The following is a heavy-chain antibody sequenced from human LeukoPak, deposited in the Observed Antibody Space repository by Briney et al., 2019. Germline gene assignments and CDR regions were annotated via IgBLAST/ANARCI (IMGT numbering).Heavy chain of an antibody. CDR3: ARGSSSWMDYYMDV. CDR1: GGSLSSGGYS. CDR2: IYYSGST. J-gene: IGHJ6*03. Sequence: SETLSLTCTVSGGSLSSGGYSGTWLRQPPGRGGEGLGHIYYSGSTYYNPSLKRRVTISGETSKTQSSLKLSSMTAAATAVYFCARGSSSWMDYYMDVWGKGTTVTVSS. V-gene: IGHV4-30-4*07. D-gene: IGHD6-13*01.